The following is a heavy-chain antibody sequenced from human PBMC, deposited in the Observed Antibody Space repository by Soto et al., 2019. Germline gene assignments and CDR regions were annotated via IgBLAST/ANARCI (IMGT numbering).Heavy chain of an antibody. V-gene: IGHV4-4*02. CDR3: ARKIADAPRTFDV. CDR1: GGSISSSNW. D-gene: IGHD6-13*01. CDR2: IYHSGST. J-gene: IGHJ4*02. Sequence: PSETLSLTCAVSGGSISSSNWWSWVRQPPGKGLEWIGEIYHSGSTNYNPSLKSRVTISVDKSKNQFSLKLSSVTAADTAVYYWARKIADAPRTFDVWGQGTLVPVSS.